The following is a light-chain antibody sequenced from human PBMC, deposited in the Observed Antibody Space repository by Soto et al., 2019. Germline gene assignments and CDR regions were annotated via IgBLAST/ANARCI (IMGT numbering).Light chain of an antibody. CDR1: SSNIGGNS. J-gene: IGLJ1*01. CDR3: GSWDSSLSDYV. CDR2: DDN. Sequence: QSLLRHPPSVSAAPGHKVTISCSGSSSNIGGNSVSWYQQLPGTAPKLLIYDDNKRPSGIPDRFSGSKSGTSATLGITGFQTGDEADYYCGSWDSSLSDYVFGTGTKVTAL. V-gene: IGLV1-51*01.